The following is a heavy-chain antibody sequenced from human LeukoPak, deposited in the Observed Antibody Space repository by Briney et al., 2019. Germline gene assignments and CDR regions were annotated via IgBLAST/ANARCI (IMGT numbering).Heavy chain of an antibody. J-gene: IGHJ4*02. CDR2: IYSGGST. CDR1: GFTFSSNY. CDR3: ARDGRPKGFPGLDY. Sequence: GGSLRLSCAASGFTFSSNYMSWVRQAPGKGLEWVSVIYSGGSTYYADSVKGRFTISRDSSKNTLYLQMNTLRAEDTAVYYCARDGRPKGFPGLDYWGQGTLVTVSS. V-gene: IGHV3-53*01. D-gene: IGHD1-1*01.